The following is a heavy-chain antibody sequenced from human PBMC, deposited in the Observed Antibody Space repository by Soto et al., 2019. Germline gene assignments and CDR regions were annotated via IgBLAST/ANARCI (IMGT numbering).Heavy chain of an antibody. D-gene: IGHD5-18*01. Sequence: ASVKVSCKASGYTFTSNAMHWVRQAPRQRLEWMGWINAGNGNTKYSQKFQGRVTITRDTSASTAYMELSSLRSEDTAVYYCAGASLGYSYGYHFDYWGQGTLVTVSS. J-gene: IGHJ4*02. CDR3: AGASLGYSYGYHFDY. CDR1: GYTFTSNA. CDR2: INAGNGNT. V-gene: IGHV1-3*01.